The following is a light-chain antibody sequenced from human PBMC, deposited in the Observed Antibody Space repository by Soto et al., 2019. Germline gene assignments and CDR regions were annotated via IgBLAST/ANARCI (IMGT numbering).Light chain of an antibody. V-gene: IGKV3-15*01. Sequence: DIVMTQSPATLSVAPGERVTFSCRASQGVSRKLAWYQHKPGQAPRLLISGASTGATGIPARFSGSGSGTEFTLTISIRQSEDCAIYYCQQYHTWPITFGGGTKVEIK. CDR2: GAS. J-gene: IGKJ4*01. CDR1: QGVSRK. CDR3: QQYHTWPIT.